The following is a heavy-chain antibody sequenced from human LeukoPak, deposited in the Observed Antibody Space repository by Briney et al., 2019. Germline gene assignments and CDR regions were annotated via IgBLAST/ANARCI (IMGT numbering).Heavy chain of an antibody. CDR2: IIPIFGTA. J-gene: IGHJ6*03. Sequence: ASVKVSCKASGGTFSSYAISWVRQAPGQGLEWMGGIIPIFGTANYAQKFQGRVTITADKSTSTAYMELSSLRSEDTAVYYCARMSYGSGSYPRTNYYYYYMDVWGKGTTVTVSS. V-gene: IGHV1-69*06. CDR3: ARMSYGSGSYPRTNYYYYYMDV. CDR1: GGTFSSYA. D-gene: IGHD3-10*01.